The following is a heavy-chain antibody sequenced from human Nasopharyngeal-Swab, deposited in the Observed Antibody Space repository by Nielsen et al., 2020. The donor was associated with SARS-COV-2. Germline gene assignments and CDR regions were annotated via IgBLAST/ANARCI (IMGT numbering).Heavy chain of an antibody. CDR3: AKDQPMSSIADY. CDR1: GFEFSNYV. Sequence: GESLKISCAASGFEFSNYVMTWVRQAPGKGLEWVAVISYDGSNKYYADSVKGRFTISRDNSKNTLYLQMNSLRAEDTAVYYCAKDQPMSSIADYWGQGTLVTVSS. D-gene: IGHD6-6*01. CDR2: ISYDGSNK. J-gene: IGHJ4*02. V-gene: IGHV3-30*18.